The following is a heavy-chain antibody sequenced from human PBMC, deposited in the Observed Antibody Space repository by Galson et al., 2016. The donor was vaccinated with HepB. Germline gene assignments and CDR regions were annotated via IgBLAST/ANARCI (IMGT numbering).Heavy chain of an antibody. V-gene: IGHV3-30*18. CDR3: AKCASATVVICANFDY. Sequence: LRLSCAASGFTFSSYGMHWVRQAPGKGLEWVAVISDDGSNKYYADSVKGRFTISRDNSKSTPYLQMNSLRAEATAVYYCAKCASATVVICANFDYWGQGTLGTVSS. D-gene: IGHD3-22*01. CDR1: GFTFSSYG. J-gene: IGHJ4*02. CDR2: ISDDGSNK.